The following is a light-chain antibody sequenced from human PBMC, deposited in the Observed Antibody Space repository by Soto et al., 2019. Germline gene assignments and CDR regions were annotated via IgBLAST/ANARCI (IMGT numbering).Light chain of an antibody. CDR2: DVS. CDR3: CSYAGSYTLVV. J-gene: IGLJ2*01. Sequence: QSALTQPRSVSGSPGQSVTISCTGTSSDVGGYNYVSWYQQHPGKAPKLMIYDVSKRPSGVPDRFSGSKSGNTASLTISGLQAEDEAEYYCCSYAGSYTLVVFGGGTKVTVL. CDR1: SSDVGGYNY. V-gene: IGLV2-11*01.